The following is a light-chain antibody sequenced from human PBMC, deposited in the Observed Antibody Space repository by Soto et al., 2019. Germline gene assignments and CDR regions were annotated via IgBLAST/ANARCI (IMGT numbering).Light chain of an antibody. Sequence: ENVLTQSPGTLSLSPGERATLSCRASQSISSSSLAWYQQEPGRAPRLLIYHTSSRATGIPDRFSGSGSGTDFTLTISRLEHEDFEVYYCQQYDSSPRTLGQGTKVDIK. CDR1: QSISSSS. V-gene: IGKV3-20*01. J-gene: IGKJ1*01. CDR2: HTS. CDR3: QQYDSSPRT.